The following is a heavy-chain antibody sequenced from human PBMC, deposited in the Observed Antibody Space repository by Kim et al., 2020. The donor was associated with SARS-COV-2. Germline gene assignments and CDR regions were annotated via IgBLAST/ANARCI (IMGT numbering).Heavy chain of an antibody. D-gene: IGHD3-22*01. J-gene: IGHJ4*01. CDR1: GGSISSSSYY. V-gene: IGHV4-39*01. CDR3: ARLYDSSGYYYPAFDY. Sequence: SETLSLTCSVSGGSISSSSYYWGWIRQPPGKGLEWIGSIYYSGSTYSNPSLKSLVTISVDTSKNQFSLKLSSVTAADTAVYYCARLYDSSGYYYPAFDYWGQGTLVTVSS. CDR2: IYYSGST.